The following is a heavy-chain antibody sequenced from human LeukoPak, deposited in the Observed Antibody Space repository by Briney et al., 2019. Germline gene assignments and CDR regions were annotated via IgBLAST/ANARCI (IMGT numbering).Heavy chain of an antibody. CDR3: ARVSGYCSSNRCAHDAFDI. CDR1: GYTFNSYD. V-gene: IGHV1-8*01. D-gene: IGHD2-2*01. CDR2: MNPNTGNT. J-gene: IGHJ3*02. Sequence: ASVKVSCKASGYTFNSYDINWVRQATGQGLEWMGWMNPNTGNTGYGERFQGRVTMTRDNSISTAYMELNSLTSEDTAVYYCARVSGYCSSNRCAHDAFDIWGQGTMVTVSS.